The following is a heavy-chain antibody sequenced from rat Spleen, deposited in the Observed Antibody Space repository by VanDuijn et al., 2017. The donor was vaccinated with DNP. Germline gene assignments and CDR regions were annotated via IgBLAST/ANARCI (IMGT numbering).Heavy chain of an antibody. CDR1: GFTFSDYY. D-gene: IGHD1-9*01. V-gene: IGHV5-20*01. J-gene: IGHJ2*01. CDR3: TADDIVRVPYYFDY. Sequence: EVQLVESGGGLVQPGRSLKLSCVGSGFTFSDYYMAWVRQTPTKGLEWVATISYDGGSTHYRDSVKGRFTISRDNAKSSLYLQMDSLRSEDSATYYCTADDIVRVPYYFDYWGQGVMVTVSS. CDR2: ISYDGGST.